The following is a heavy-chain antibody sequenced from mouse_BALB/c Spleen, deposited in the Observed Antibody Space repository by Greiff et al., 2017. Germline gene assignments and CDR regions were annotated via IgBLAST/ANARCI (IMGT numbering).Heavy chain of an antibody. Sequence: EVKLVESGPGLVKPSQSLSLTCSVTGYSITSGYYWNWIRQFPGNKLEWMGYISYDGSNNYNPSLKNRISITRDTSKNQFFLKLNSVTTEDTATYYCARREDGNYFAYWGQGTLVTVSA. CDR3: ARREDGNYFAY. CDR1: GYSITSGYY. CDR2: ISYDGSN. V-gene: IGHV3-6*02. D-gene: IGHD2-1*01. J-gene: IGHJ3*01.